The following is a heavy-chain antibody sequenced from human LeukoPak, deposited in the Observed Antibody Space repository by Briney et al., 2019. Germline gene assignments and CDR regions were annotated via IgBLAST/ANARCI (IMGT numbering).Heavy chain of an antibody. V-gene: IGHV3-23*01. D-gene: IGHD4-17*01. J-gene: IGHJ6*02. CDR3: AKPTVVTPWYYYYGMDV. CDR1: GFTFSSYG. CDR2: ISGSGGST. Sequence: QSGGSLRLSCAASGFTFSSYGMSWVRQAPGKGLEWVSAISGSGGSTYYADSVKGRFTISRDNSKNTLYLQMNSLRAEDTAVYYCAKPTVVTPWYYYYGMDVWGQGTTVTVSS.